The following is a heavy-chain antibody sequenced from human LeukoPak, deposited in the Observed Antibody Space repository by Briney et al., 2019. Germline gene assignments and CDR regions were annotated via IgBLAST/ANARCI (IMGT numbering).Heavy chain of an antibody. D-gene: IGHD3-10*01. CDR3: ARDRSVGPPYYYGSGSTYNWFDP. CDR1: GYTFTSYA. Sequence: ASVKVSCKASGYTFTSYAMNWVRQAPGQGLEWMGWINTNTGNPTYAQGFTGRFVFSLDTSVSTAYLQISSLKAEDTAVYYCARDRSVGPPYYYGSGSTYNWFDPWGQGTLVTVSS. V-gene: IGHV7-4-1*02. CDR2: INTNTGNP. J-gene: IGHJ5*02.